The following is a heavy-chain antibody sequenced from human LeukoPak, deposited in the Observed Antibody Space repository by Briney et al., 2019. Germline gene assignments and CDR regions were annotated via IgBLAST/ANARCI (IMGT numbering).Heavy chain of an antibody. D-gene: IGHD2-15*01. CDR3: AKEARYCSGGSCYQDY. J-gene: IGHJ4*02. Sequence: GGSLRLSCAASGFTFSSYAMSWVRQAPGKGLEWVSAISGSGGSTYYADSVKGRFTISRDNSKNTLYLQMNSLRAEDTAVYYCAKEARYCSGGSCYQDYWGQGTLVTVSS. CDR2: ISGSGGST. V-gene: IGHV3-23*01. CDR1: GFTFSSYA.